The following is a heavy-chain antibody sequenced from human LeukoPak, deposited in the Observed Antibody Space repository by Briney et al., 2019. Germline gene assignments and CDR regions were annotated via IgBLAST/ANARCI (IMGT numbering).Heavy chain of an antibody. CDR2: INGGGSGGST. CDR3: AKLLAVTNPYYFNY. D-gene: IGHD6-19*01. J-gene: IGHJ4*02. V-gene: IGHV3-23*01. Sequence: RCLRLSCAAFGFIFGIYAMSWIRQAPGQGLDWVSTINGGGSGGSTYYADSVKGRFTISRDNSKDTLFLQMNSLRAEDTAVYYCAKLLAVTNPYYFNYWGQGTLVTVSS. CDR1: GFIFGIYA.